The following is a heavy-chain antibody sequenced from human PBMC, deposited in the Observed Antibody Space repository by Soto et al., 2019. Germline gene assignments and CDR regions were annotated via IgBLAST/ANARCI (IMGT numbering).Heavy chain of an antibody. D-gene: IGHD3-3*01. CDR3: ARAALNRKSITIFGGSNWFDP. J-gene: IGHJ5*02. Sequence: QVQLVQSGAEVKKPGASVKVSCKASGYTFTSYAMHWVRQAPGQRLEWMGWINAGNGNTKYSQKFQGRVTITRDTSANTAYMELSSLRSEDTAVYYCARAALNRKSITIFGGSNWFDPWGQGTLVTVSS. CDR1: GYTFTSYA. V-gene: IGHV1-3*01. CDR2: INAGNGNT.